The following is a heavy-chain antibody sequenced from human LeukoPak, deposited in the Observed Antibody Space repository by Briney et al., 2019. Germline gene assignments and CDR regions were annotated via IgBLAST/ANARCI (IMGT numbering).Heavy chain of an antibody. CDR3: ARDESLLGYCSGGSCYPGDY. CDR1: GGTFSSYA. D-gene: IGHD2-15*01. V-gene: IGHV1-18*01. Sequence: ASVKVSCKASGGTFSSYAISWVRQAPGQGLEWMGWINPYSGNTNYAQKLQGRVTMTTDTSTSTAYMELRSLRSDDTAVYYCARDESLLGYCSGGSCYPGDYWGQGTLVTVSS. CDR2: INPYSGNT. J-gene: IGHJ4*02.